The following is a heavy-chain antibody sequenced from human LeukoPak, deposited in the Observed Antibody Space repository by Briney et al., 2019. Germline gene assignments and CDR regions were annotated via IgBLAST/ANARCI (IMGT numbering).Heavy chain of an antibody. V-gene: IGHV1-18*01. Sequence: ASVKVSCKASGYTFTSYGISWVRQAPGQGLEWMGWISAYNGNTNYAQKLQGRVTMTTDTSTSTAYMELRSLRSDDTAVYYCARSGDDSSGYFNIYYYYYMDVWGKGTTVTISS. CDR3: ARSGDDSSGYFNIYYYYYMDV. D-gene: IGHD3-22*01. CDR2: ISAYNGNT. J-gene: IGHJ6*03. CDR1: GYTFTSYG.